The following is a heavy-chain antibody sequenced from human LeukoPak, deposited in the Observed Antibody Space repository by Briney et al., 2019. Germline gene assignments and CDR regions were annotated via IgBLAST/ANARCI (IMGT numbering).Heavy chain of an antibody. V-gene: IGHV3-30*02. CDR1: GFTFSSYG. CDR2: IRYDGSNK. Sequence: PGGSLRLSCAASGFTFSSYGMHWVRQAPGKGLEWVAFIRYDGSNKYYADSVKGRFTISRDNSKNTLYLQMNSLRAEDTAVYYCAKAPGDWNDGLDNYWGQGTLVTVSS. J-gene: IGHJ4*02. CDR3: AKAPGDWNDGLDNY. D-gene: IGHD1-1*01.